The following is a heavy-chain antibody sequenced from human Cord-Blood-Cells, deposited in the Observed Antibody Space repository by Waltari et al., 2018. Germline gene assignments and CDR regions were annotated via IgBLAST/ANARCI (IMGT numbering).Heavy chain of an antibody. CDR1: GGSFSGYY. V-gene: IGHV4-34*01. D-gene: IGHD1-26*01. CDR3: ARHSGSYNYFDY. J-gene: IGHJ4*02. Sequence: QVQLQQWGAGLLKPSETLSLTCAVYGGSFSGYYWSWIRKPPGKGLEWIGEINHIGSTNSNPSLKSRVTISVDTSKNQFSLKLSSVTAADTAVYYCARHSGSYNYFDYWGQGTLVTVSS. CDR2: INHIGST.